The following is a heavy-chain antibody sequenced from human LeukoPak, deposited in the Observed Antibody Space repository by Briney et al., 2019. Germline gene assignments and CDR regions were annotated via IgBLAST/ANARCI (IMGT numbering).Heavy chain of an antibody. CDR3: ATSWDIVVVPAIPFDL. Sequence: GGSLRLSCAASGFTFSSYAMHWVRQAPGKGLEWVAVISYDGSNKYYADSVKGRFTISRDNSKNTLYLQMNSLRAEDTAVYYCATSWDIVVVPAIPFDLWGRGTLVTVSS. D-gene: IGHD2-2*01. CDR2: ISYDGSNK. V-gene: IGHV3-30-3*01. CDR1: GFTFSSYA. J-gene: IGHJ2*01.